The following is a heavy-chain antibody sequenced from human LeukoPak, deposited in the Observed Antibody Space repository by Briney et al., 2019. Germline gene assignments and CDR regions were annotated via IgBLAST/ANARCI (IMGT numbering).Heavy chain of an antibody. CDR2: IIPIFGTA. D-gene: IGHD3-22*01. CDR1: GGTFSSYA. Sequence: EASVKVSCEASGGTFSSYAISWVRQAPGQGLEWMGRIIPIFGTANYAQKFQGRVTITTDESTSTAYMELSSLRSEDTAVYYCARDSSGYDYWGQGTLVTVSS. J-gene: IGHJ4*02. V-gene: IGHV1-69*05. CDR3: ARDSSGYDY.